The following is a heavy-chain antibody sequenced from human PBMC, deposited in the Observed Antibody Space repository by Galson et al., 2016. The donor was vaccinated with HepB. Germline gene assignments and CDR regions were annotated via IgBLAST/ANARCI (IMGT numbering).Heavy chain of an antibody. CDR3: ATYYDSSGHDN. CDR1: GRSINSGSYY. J-gene: IGHJ4*02. V-gene: IGHV4-61*01. D-gene: IGHD3-22*01. CDR2: IYYSGSP. Sequence: SETLSLTCTVSGRSINSGSYYWSWIRQPPGKELEWIGYIYYSGSPNYNPSLKSRVIISVDTSKNQFSLKLNSVTAVDTAMYYCATYYDSSGHDNWGRGTLVTVSS.